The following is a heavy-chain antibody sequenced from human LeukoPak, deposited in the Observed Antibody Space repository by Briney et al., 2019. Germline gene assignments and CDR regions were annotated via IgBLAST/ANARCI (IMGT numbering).Heavy chain of an antibody. CDR2: IYPGDSET. Sequence: GESLKISCKYSRYSFTSYCIGWVRQMPGKGLEWMGIIYPGDSETRYSPSFQGQVTISADKSITTAFLQWSSLRASDTAIYYCARLKVWYQQLDHFDSWGQGTLVTVSS. CDR1: RYSFTSYC. CDR3: ARLKVWYQQLDHFDS. D-gene: IGHD6-13*01. V-gene: IGHV5-51*01. J-gene: IGHJ4*02.